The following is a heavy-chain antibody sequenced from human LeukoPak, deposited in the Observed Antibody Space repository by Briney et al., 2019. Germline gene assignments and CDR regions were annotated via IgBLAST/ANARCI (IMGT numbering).Heavy chain of an antibody. J-gene: IGHJ4*02. Sequence: GASVKVSCKASGGTFSSYAISWVRQAPGQGLEWMGWINPNSGGTNYAQKFQGRVTMTRDTSISTAYMELSRLRSDDTAVYYCVGGSGSFWYFDYWGQGTLVTVSS. CDR3: VGGSGSFWYFDY. CDR1: GGTFSSYA. CDR2: INPNSGGT. D-gene: IGHD3-10*01. V-gene: IGHV1-2*02.